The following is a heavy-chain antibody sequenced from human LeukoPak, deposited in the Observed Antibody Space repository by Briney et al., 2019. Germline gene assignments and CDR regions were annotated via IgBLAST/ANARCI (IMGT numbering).Heavy chain of an antibody. CDR2: IRPDGSEQ. V-gene: IGHV3-7*01. J-gene: IGHJ4*02. Sequence: GGSLRLSCAATGFTFTNFWMNWIRRAPGRGLEWVANIRPDGSEQFYVDSVKGRFTISRDKAKNSVYLQMNSLRADDTAVYYCAGRDSARNPWAYWGQGTLVTVST. CDR3: AGRDSARNPWAY. D-gene: IGHD4-11*01. CDR1: GFTFTNFW.